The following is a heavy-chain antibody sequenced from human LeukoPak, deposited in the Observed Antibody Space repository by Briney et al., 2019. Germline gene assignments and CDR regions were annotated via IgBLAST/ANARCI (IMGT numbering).Heavy chain of an antibody. J-gene: IGHJ4*02. CDR1: GFTFSSYS. CDR2: ISSSSSYI. Sequence: GGSLRLSCAASGFTFSSYSMNWVRQAPGKGLEWVSSISSSSSYIYYADSVKGRFTISRDNAKNSLYLQMNSLRAEDTAVYYCARVGELRFPFDYWGQGTLVTVSS. CDR3: ARVGELRFPFDY. V-gene: IGHV3-21*01. D-gene: IGHD1-26*01.